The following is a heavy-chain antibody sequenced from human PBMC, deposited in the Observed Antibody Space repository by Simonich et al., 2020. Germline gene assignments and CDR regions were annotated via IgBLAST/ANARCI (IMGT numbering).Heavy chain of an antibody. CDR2: SKQTGSEK. Sequence: EVQLVESGGGLVQPGGSLRLSCAASGFTFSSYWMSWVRQAHGKVLQGVANSKQTGSEKYYVDSVKGRFTISRDNAKNSLYLQMNSLRAEDTAVYYCACLGTGDAFDIWGQGTMVTVSS. CDR1: GFTFSSYW. J-gene: IGHJ3*02. V-gene: IGHV3-7*01. CDR3: ACLGTGDAFDI. D-gene: IGHD3-9*01.